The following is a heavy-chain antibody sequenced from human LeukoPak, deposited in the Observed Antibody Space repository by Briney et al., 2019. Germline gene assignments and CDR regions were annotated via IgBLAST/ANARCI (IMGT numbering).Heavy chain of an antibody. CDR2: INPSGGSK. CDR3: ARDATDDSFDI. CDR1: GYTFTTYY. J-gene: IGHJ3*02. V-gene: IGHV1-46*01. Sequence: ASVKVSCKASGYTFTTYYMHWVRHAPGQGLEWMGIINPSGGSKNYAQKFQGRLTMTRDTSTSTVYMNLSSLRSEDTAVYYCARDATDDSFDIWGQGTMVTVSS.